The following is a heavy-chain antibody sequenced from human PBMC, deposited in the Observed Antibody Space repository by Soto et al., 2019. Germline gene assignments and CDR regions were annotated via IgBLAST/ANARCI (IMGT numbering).Heavy chain of an antibody. CDR3: ARLAYYGGDCYLNWLDP. D-gene: IGHD2-21*02. CDR2: IYPGDSDT. J-gene: IGHJ5*02. Sequence: PGESLKISCKGSGYSFTSYWIGWVRQMPGKGLEWMGIIYPGDSDTRYSPSFQGQVTISADKSISTAYLQWSSLKASDTAMYYCARLAYYGGDCYLNWLDPWGQGTLVTVSS. CDR1: GYSFTSYW. V-gene: IGHV5-51*01.